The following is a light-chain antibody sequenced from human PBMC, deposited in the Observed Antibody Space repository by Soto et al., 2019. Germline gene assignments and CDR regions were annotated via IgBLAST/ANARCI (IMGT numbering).Light chain of an antibody. Sequence: QAASVSGSPGQSITISCTGTSSDVGSYNLVSWYQQYPGKAPKLMIYEGSKRPSGVSNRFSGSKSGNTASLTISGLQAEDEADYYCCSYAGETTLVFGGGTKVTVL. CDR2: EGS. V-gene: IGLV2-23*01. CDR1: SSDVGSYNL. J-gene: IGLJ2*01. CDR3: CSYAGETTLV.